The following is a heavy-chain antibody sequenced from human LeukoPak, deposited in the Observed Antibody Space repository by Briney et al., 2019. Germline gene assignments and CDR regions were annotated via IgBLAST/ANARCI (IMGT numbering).Heavy chain of an antibody. CDR3: ARGGITIFGVVPTPFDP. J-gene: IGHJ5*02. Sequence: ASVTVSCKASGYTFTGYYMHWVRQAPGQGLEWMGWINPNSGGTNYAQKFQGRVTMTRDTSISTAYMELSRLRSDDTAVYYCARGGITIFGVVPTPFDPWGQGTLVTVSS. CDR2: INPNSGGT. D-gene: IGHD3-3*01. CDR1: GYTFTGYY. V-gene: IGHV1-2*02.